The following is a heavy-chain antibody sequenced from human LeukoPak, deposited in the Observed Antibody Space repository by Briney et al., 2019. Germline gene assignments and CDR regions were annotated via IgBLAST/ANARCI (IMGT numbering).Heavy chain of an antibody. J-gene: IGHJ5*02. V-gene: IGHV4-59*01. CDR3: ASYPLYYDFWSGYQGWFDP. CDR2: IYYSGST. Sequence: PSETLSLTCTVSGGSISSYYWSWIRQPPGKGLEWIGYIYYSGSTNYNPSLKSRVTISVDTSKNRFSLKLSSVTAADTAVYYCASYPLYYDFWSGYQGWFDPWGQGTLVTVSS. D-gene: IGHD3-3*01. CDR1: GGSISSYY.